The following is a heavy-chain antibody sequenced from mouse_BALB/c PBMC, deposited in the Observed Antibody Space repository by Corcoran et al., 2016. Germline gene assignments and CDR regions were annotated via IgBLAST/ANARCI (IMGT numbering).Heavy chain of an antibody. D-gene: IGHD1-1*01. Sequence: EVQLQQSGAELVKPGASVKLSCTASGFNIKDTYMHWVKQRPEQGLEWIGRIDPANGNTTYDPKFQGKATITADTSSNTAYLQLSSLTSEDTAVYYCARGTTVVFDYWGQGTTLTVSS. CDR2: IDPANGNT. CDR3: ARGTTVVFDY. V-gene: IGHV14-3*02. CDR1: GFNIKDTY. J-gene: IGHJ2*01.